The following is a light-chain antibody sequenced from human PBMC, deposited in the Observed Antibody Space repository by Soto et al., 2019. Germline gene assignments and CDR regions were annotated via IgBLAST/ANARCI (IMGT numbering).Light chain of an antibody. V-gene: IGLV1-44*01. CDR3: AVWDDSLNGHV. J-gene: IGLJ1*01. CDR1: SSNIGTSS. Sequence: QSVLTQPPSASGTPGQTVTISCSGSSSNIGTSSVHWYKHLPGTAPKPLIYTNDQRPSGVPDRFSGSKSGTSASLAISGLQSEDEADDYCAVWDDSLNGHVFGAVTKVTVL. CDR2: TND.